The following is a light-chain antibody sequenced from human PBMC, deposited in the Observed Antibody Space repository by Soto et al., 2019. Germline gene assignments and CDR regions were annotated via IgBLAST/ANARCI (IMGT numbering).Light chain of an antibody. V-gene: IGKV1-5*01. CDR2: DAS. CDR1: QNIRSR. CDR3: QQYYTYST. Sequence: DFQMTQSPSTLSASVGDRVTITCRASQNIRSRLAWFQQKPGKAPKLLIYDASSLESGVPSRFSGSGSGAEFNFTITGLQPDDFATYFCQQYYTYSTFGQGTRLEIK. J-gene: IGKJ5*01.